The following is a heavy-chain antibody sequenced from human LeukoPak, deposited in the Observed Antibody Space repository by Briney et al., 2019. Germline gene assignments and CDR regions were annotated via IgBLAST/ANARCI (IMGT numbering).Heavy chain of an antibody. J-gene: IGHJ6*02. Sequence: SETLSLTCAVYGGSFSCYYWSWIRQPPGKVLEWIGEINHSGSTNYNPSLKSRVTISVDTAKNQCSLKLRSVTAADTAVYYCARGALPIVVVSAAISMDVWGQGNTVTVSS. V-gene: IGHV4-34*01. D-gene: IGHD2-2*01. CDR2: INHSGST. CDR1: GGSFSCYY. CDR3: ARGALPIVVVSAAISMDV.